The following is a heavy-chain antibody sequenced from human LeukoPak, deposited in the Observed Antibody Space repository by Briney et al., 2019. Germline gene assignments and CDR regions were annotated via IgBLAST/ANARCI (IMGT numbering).Heavy chain of an antibody. CDR3: ASGGYYDSSGYYYYYGMDV. V-gene: IGHV1-69*13. J-gene: IGHJ6*02. Sequence: SVKVSCKASGGTFISYAISWVRQAPGQGLEWMGGIIPIFGTANYAQKFQGRVTITADESTSTAYMELSSLRSEDTAVYYCASGGYYDSSGYYYYYGMDVWGQGTTVTVSS. CDR1: GGTFISYA. D-gene: IGHD3-22*01. CDR2: IIPIFGTA.